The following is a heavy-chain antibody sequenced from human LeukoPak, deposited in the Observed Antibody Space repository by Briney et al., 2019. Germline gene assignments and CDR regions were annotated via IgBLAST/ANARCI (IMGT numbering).Heavy chain of an antibody. D-gene: IGHD6-19*01. CDR2: ISGSGGST. V-gene: IGHV3-23*01. J-gene: IGHJ4*02. Sequence: GGSLRLSCAASGFTFSSYAMSWVRQAPGKGLEWVSSISGSGGSTYYADSVRGRLTISRDNSKNTVYLQMNSLRAEDTAVYYCAKTTIGYSSGRYPGWPVDYWGQGTLVTVSS. CDR3: AKTTIGYSSGRYPGWPVDY. CDR1: GFTFSSYA.